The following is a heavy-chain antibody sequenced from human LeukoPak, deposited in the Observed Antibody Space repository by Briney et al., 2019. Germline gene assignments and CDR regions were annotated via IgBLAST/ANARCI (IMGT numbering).Heavy chain of an antibody. D-gene: IGHD5-12*01. CDR2: IYTSGST. CDR3: ARASELTHSGYYFGIDY. V-gene: IGHV4-61*02. Sequence: PSETLSLTCTVSGGSISSGSYYWSWIRQPAGKGLEWIGRIYTSGSTNYNPSLKSRVTISVDTSKNQFSLKLSSVTAADTAVYYCARASELTHSGYYFGIDYWGQGTLVTVSS. J-gene: IGHJ4*02. CDR1: GGSISSGSYY.